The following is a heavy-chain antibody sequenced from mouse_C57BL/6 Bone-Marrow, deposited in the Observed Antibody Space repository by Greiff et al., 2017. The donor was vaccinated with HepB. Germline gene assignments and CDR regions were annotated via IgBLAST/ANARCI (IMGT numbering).Heavy chain of an antibody. V-gene: IGHV2-6*01. CDR3: AKLPHYYGSSYDAMDY. J-gene: IGHJ4*01. CDR2: IWGVGST. CDR1: GFSLTSYG. D-gene: IGHD1-1*01. Sequence: QVQLKESGPGLVAPSQRLSITCTVSGFSLTSYGVDWVRQSPGKGLEWLGVIWGVGSTNYNSALKSRLSISKDNSKSQVFLKMNSLQTDDTAMYYCAKLPHYYGSSYDAMDYWGQGTSVTVSS.